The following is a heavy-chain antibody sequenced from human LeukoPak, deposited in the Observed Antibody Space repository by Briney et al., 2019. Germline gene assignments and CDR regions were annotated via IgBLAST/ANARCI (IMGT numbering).Heavy chain of an antibody. V-gene: IGHV5-51*01. J-gene: IGHJ5*02. CDR1: GYTFTSYW. D-gene: IGHD3-3*01. CDR2: IYPGDSDT. Sequence: GESLKTSCKGSGYTFTSYWIGWVRQLPGKGLEWMGFIYPGDSDTRYSPSFQGQVPISADKSISTAYLQWSSLKASDTAMYYCARSAHYDFWTQGGFDPWGQGTLVTVSS. CDR3: ARSAHYDFWTQGGFDP.